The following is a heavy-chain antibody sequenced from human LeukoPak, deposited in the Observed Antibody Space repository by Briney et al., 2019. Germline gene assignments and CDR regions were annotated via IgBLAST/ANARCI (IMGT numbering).Heavy chain of an antibody. Sequence: GGSLRLSCAASGFSFSTIYMSWVRQTPGQGLEWVANINVDGTAEYYVDSVKGRFTISRDNANNSLYLQMNSLRAEDTAVYYCARDLYRFAFDIWGQGTVVLVSS. V-gene: IGHV3-7*03. CDR2: INVDGTAE. CDR3: ARDLYRFAFDI. D-gene: IGHD1-26*01. CDR1: GFSFSTIY. J-gene: IGHJ3*02.